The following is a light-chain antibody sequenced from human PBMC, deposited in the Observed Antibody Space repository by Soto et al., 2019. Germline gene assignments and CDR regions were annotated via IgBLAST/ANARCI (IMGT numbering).Light chain of an antibody. CDR2: DAS. Sequence: EIVLTQSPGTLSLSPGERATLSCRASQSVSSSYLAWYQQKPGQAPRLLIYDASSSATGIPDRFSGSGSGTDFTLTISRLEPEDFAVYYCQHYGNSLSTFGQGTKLEIK. CDR1: QSVSSSY. CDR3: QHYGNSLST. J-gene: IGKJ2*01. V-gene: IGKV3-20*01.